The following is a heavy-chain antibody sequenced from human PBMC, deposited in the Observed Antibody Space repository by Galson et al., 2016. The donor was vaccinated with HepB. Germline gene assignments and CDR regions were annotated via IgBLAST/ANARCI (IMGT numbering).Heavy chain of an antibody. J-gene: IGHJ4*02. CDR3: ARESGQMYYYDSSGFDY. D-gene: IGHD3-22*01. CDR2: IYYSGST. Sequence: SETLSLTCTVSGGSISSYYWSWIRQPPGKGLEWIGYIYYSGSTNYNPSLKSRVTISVDTSKNQFSLKLSSVTAADTAVYYCARESGQMYYYDSSGFDYWGQGTLVTVSS. CDR1: GGSISSYY. V-gene: IGHV4-59*01.